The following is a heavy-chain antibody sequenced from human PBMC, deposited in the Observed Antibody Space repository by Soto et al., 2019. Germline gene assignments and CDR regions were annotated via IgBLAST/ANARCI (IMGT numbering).Heavy chain of an antibody. CDR2: IYHSGST. CDR1: GGSISSGGYS. Sequence: PSETLSLTCAVSGGSISSGGYSWSWIRQLPGKGLEWIGYIYHSGSTYYNPSLKSRVTISVDRSKNQFSLKLSSVTAADTAVYYCARAMLVRGVGFDYWGQGTLVTVSS. CDR3: ARAMLVRGVGFDY. D-gene: IGHD3-10*01. J-gene: IGHJ4*02. V-gene: IGHV4-30-2*01.